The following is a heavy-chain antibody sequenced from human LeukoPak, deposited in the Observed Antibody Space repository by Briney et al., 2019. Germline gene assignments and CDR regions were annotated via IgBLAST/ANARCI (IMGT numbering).Heavy chain of an antibody. V-gene: IGHV4-59*08. CDR1: GGSISSYY. CDR3: ARSPIVVVPAAMHAFDI. CDR2: TYYSGST. Sequence: SETLSLTCTVSGGSISSYYWSLIRRPPGKGLEWIGYTYYSGSTNYNPSLKSRVTISVDTSKNQFSLKLSSVTAADTAVYYCARSPIVVVPAAMHAFDIWGQGTMVTVSS. D-gene: IGHD2-2*01. J-gene: IGHJ3*02.